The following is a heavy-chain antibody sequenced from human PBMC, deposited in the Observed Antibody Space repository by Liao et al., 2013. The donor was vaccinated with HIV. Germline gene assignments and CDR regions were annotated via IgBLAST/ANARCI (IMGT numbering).Heavy chain of an antibody. CDR2: IYSSGSA. V-gene: IGHV4-4*07. D-gene: IGHD3-22*01. CDR1: GGSISSYY. CDR3: ARNYHDSGGSFRGHDAFHI. J-gene: IGHJ3*02. Sequence: QVQLQESGPGLVKPSETLSLTCTVSGGSISSYYWSWIRQPAGKGLEWIGRIYSSGSANYNPSLKSRVSISVDTSKNQVSLKLNSVTAADTAVYYCARNYHDSGGSFRGHDAFHIWGQGTMVIVSS.